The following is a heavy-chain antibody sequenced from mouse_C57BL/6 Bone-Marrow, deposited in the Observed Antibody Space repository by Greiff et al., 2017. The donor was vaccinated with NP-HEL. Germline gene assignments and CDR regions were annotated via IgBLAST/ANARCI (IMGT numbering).Heavy chain of an antibody. CDR3: TFLYYGSSYFAY. V-gene: IGHV14-4*01. D-gene: IGHD1-1*01. CDR2: IDPENGDT. Sequence: EVKLQESGAELVRPGASVKLSCTASGFNIKDDYMHWVKQRPEQGLEWIGWIDPENGDTEYASKFQGKATITADTSSNTAYLQLSSLTSEDTAVYYCTFLYYGSSYFAYWGQGTLVTVSA. J-gene: IGHJ3*01. CDR1: GFNIKDDY.